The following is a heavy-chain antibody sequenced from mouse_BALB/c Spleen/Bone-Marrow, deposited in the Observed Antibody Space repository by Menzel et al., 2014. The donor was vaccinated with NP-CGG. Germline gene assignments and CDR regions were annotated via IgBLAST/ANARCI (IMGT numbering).Heavy chain of an antibody. V-gene: IGHV1-54*01. CDR3: AREHGDY. CDR2: INPGSGAT. J-gene: IGHJ4*01. CDR1: GYAFXNYL. Sequence: QVQLQQSGAELVRPGTSVKVSCKASGYAFXNYLIEWVKQRPGQGLEWIGVINPGSGATDHNEKFKGKATLTADKSSSTAYMHLSSLTSDDSAVYFCAREHGDYWGQGTSVTVSS.